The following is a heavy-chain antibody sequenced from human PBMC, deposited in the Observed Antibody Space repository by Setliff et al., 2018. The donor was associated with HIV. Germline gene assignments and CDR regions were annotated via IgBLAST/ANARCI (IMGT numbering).Heavy chain of an antibody. CDR2: IIPMYNIP. V-gene: IGHV1-69*13. CDR3: ARDQTGVAAAAFGGGSAWSDEGFDI. CDR1: GGTLSNYV. J-gene: IGHJ3*02. Sequence: SVKVSCKTSGGTLSNYVITWVRQAPGQGLEWMGMIIPMYNIPAYAQKFQGGVTFTADESTSTAYMELSSLSSEDTAVYYCARDQTGVAAAAFGGGSAWSDEGFDIWGQGTMVTVSS. D-gene: IGHD6-13*01.